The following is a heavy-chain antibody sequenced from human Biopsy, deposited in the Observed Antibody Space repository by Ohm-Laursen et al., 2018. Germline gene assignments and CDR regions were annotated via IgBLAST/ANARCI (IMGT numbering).Heavy chain of an antibody. CDR1: GGSFTGHY. CDR2: ISYTGYT. Sequence: SQTLSLTCTVSGGSFTGHYWSWIRQPPGKGLEWIGHISYTGYTSYNASLKSRVTISVDTSRNHFSLRLSSLTAADTAVYYCARGSNDFGDLYFPRWGQGTLVTVSS. J-gene: IGHJ4*02. V-gene: IGHV4-59*11. D-gene: IGHD4-17*01. CDR3: ARGSNDFGDLYFPR.